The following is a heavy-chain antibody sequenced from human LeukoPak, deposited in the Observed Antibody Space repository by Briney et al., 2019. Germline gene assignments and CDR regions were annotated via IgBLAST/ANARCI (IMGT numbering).Heavy chain of an antibody. CDR3: ASYDFWSGSRFDY. J-gene: IGHJ4*02. CDR2: FYYSGST. Sequence: SETLSLTCTVSGGSISSGGYYWSWIRQHPGKGLEWIGYFYYSGSTYYNPSLKSRVTISVDTSKNQFSLKLSSVTAADTAVYYCASYDFWSGSRFDYWGQGTLVTVSS. V-gene: IGHV4-31*03. D-gene: IGHD3-3*01. CDR1: GGSISSGGYY.